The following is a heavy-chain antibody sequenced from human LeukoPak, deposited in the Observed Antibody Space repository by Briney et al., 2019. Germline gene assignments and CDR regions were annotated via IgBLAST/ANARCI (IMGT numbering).Heavy chain of an antibody. CDR2: IYHSGST. CDR1: GYSISSGYY. Sequence: SETLSLTCAVSGYSISSGYYWGWIRQPPGKGLEWIGSIYHSGSTYYNPSLKCRVTISVDTSKNQFSLKLSSVTAADTAVYYCARGYDILTGFRLDYWGQGTLVTVS. V-gene: IGHV4-38-2*01. CDR3: ARGYDILTGFRLDY. D-gene: IGHD3-9*01. J-gene: IGHJ4*02.